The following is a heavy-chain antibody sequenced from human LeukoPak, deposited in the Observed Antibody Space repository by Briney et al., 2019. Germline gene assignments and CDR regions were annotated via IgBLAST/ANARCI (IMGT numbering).Heavy chain of an antibody. J-gene: IGHJ4*02. V-gene: IGHV3-23*01. Sequence: GGSLRLSCAASGFTLSTYAMSWVRQTPGKGLEWVAATSSSDAGTYHADSARGRFTISRDNSKNTLYLQMNSLRAGDAAVYFCAKAPVTSCRGAYCYPFDSWGQGTLVTVSS. CDR3: AKAPVTSCRGAYCYPFDS. CDR1: GFTLSTYA. D-gene: IGHD2-21*01. CDR2: TSSSDAGT.